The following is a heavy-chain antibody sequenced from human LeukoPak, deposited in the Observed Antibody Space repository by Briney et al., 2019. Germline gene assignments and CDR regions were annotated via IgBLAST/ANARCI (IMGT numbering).Heavy chain of an antibody. Sequence: QTGGSLRLSCAASGFTFSSYGMHWVRQAPGKGLEWVANIKQDGTEKYSVDSVKGRFTISRDNAKNSLYLQMNSVRAEDTAVYYCVRDFRFLDDYWGQGTLVSVSS. J-gene: IGHJ4*02. D-gene: IGHD3-3*01. CDR2: IKQDGTEK. V-gene: IGHV3-7*01. CDR1: GFTFSSYG. CDR3: VRDFRFLDDY.